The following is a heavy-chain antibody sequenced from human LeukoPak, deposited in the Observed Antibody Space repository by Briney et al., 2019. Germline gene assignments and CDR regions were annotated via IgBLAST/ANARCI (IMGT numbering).Heavy chain of an antibody. J-gene: IGHJ4*02. CDR3: ARDRFVDIVATPFDY. Sequence: GGSLRLSCAASGFTFSSYSMNWVRQAPGKGLEWVSYISSSSSTIYYADSVKGRFTISRDNAKNSLYLQMNSLRAEDTAVYYCARDRFVDIVATPFDYWGQGTLGTVSS. D-gene: IGHD5-12*01. CDR2: ISSSSSTI. V-gene: IGHV3-48*01. CDR1: GFTFSSYS.